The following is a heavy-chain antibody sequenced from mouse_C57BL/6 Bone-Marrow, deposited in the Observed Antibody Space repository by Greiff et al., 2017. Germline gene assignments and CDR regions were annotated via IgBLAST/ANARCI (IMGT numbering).Heavy chain of an antibody. D-gene: IGHD2-2*01. V-gene: IGHV14-3*01. J-gene: IGHJ1*03. CDR3: ARWRVKGYWYVDV. CDR2: IDPANGNT. CDR1: GFNIKNTY. Sequence: VQLKESVAELVRPGASVKLSCTASGFNIKNTYMHWVKQRPEQGLEWIGRIDPANGNTKYAPKFQGKATITADTSSNTAYLQLSSLSSEDTAIYYCARWRVKGYWYVDVWGTGTTVTVSS.